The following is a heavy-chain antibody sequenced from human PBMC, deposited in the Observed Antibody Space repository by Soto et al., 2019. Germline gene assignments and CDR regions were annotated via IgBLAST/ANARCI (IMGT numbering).Heavy chain of an antibody. V-gene: IGHV1-18*01. J-gene: IGHJ4*02. Sequence: ASVKVSCKASGYTFSNYGISWVRQAPGQGLGWMGWISGYNGNTNYAQKLQDRITMTTDIPTSTAYMELRSLRSDDTAVYYCARDPRTYYYDTTASLIGFWGQGTLVTVSS. CDR1: GYTFSNYG. D-gene: IGHD3-22*01. CDR2: ISGYNGNT. CDR3: ARDPRTYYYDTTASLIGF.